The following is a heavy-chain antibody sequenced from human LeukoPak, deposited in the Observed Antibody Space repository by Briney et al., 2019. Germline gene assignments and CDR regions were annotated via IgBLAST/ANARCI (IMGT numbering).Heavy chain of an antibody. Sequence: GGSLRLSCAPSGFTFRRVWMHWVRHAPGKGPGWVSRINTDGGETISAASVKGRFTISRDNAKNTLFVQMNSLRAEDTAVYYCAREESVTGLMTFYCWGEGSLVSVSS. CDR1: GFTFRRVW. J-gene: IGHJ4*02. CDR3: AREESVTGLMTFYC. V-gene: IGHV3-74*01. D-gene: IGHD6-19*01. CDR2: INTDGGET.